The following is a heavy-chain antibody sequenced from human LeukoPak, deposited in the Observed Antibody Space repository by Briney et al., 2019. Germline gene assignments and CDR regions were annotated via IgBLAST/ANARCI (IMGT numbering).Heavy chain of an antibody. CDR2: ISGSGDST. Sequence: GGSLRLSCAASGFTFSNYAMSWVRQAPGKGLEWVSAISGSGDSTYHADSVKGRFTISRDSSMETLYLQMNSLRAEDTATYFCAKRLSFGVAIGDFDYWGQGTLVAVSS. J-gene: IGHJ4*02. V-gene: IGHV3-23*01. CDR3: AKRLSFGVAIGDFDY. D-gene: IGHD3-3*01. CDR1: GFTFSNYA.